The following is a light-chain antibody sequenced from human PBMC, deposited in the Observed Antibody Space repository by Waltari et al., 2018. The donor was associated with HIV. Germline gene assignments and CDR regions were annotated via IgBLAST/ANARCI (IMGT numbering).Light chain of an antibody. CDR1: ALPTQY. CDR3: QSADSNASLWV. V-gene: IGLV3-25*03. J-gene: IGLJ3*02. CDR2: KDT. Sequence: SYELTQPPSVSVSPGQTARSTCSGDALPTQYAYWYQQRPGKAPVLVIYKDTERPSGIPERFSGSSAGTTASLTISGVQSQDEADYHCQSADSNASLWVFGGGTKLTVL.